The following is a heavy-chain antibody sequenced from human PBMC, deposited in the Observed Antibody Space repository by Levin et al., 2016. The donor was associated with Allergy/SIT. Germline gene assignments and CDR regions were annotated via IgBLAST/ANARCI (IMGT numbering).Heavy chain of an antibody. CDR3: ARDSFLEWLLRYYYYYGMDV. V-gene: IGHV1-18*01. CDR2: ISAYNGNT. J-gene: IGHJ6*02. D-gene: IGHD3-3*01. Sequence: WVRQAPGQGLEWMGWISAYNGNTNYAQKLQGRVTMTTDTSTSTAYMELRSLRSDDTAVYYCARDSFLEWLLRYYYYYGMDVWGQGTTVTVSS.